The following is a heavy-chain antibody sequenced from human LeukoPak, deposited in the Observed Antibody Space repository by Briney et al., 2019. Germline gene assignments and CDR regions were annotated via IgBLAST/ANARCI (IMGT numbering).Heavy chain of an antibody. D-gene: IGHD6-19*01. Sequence: GGSLRLSCAASGFTFSSYWMSWVRQAPGKGLEWVANIKQDGSEKYYVDSVKGRFTVSRDNAKNSLYLQMNSLRAEDTAVYYCARDPQWLRWAFDIWGQGTMVTVSS. CDR2: IKQDGSEK. CDR1: GFTFSSYW. V-gene: IGHV3-7*01. J-gene: IGHJ3*02. CDR3: ARDPQWLRWAFDI.